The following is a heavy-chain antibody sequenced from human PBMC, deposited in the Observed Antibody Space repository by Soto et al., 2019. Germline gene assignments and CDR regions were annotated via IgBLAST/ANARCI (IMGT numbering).Heavy chain of an antibody. Sequence: SETLSLTCAVYGGSFSGYYWSWIRQPPGKGLEWIGEINHSGSTNYNPSLKSRVTISVDTSKNQFSLKLSSVTAADTAVYYCASKNITIIVVGPFDYWGQGTLVTVSS. J-gene: IGHJ4*02. CDR2: INHSGST. V-gene: IGHV4-34*01. CDR3: ASKNITIIVVGPFDY. CDR1: GGSFSGYY. D-gene: IGHD3-22*01.